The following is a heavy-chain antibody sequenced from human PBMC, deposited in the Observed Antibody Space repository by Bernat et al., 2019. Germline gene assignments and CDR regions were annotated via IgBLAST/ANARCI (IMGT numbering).Heavy chain of an antibody. CDR3: ARHSSGWSSEGEDDY. D-gene: IGHD6-19*01. CDR1: GYSFTSYW. CDR2: IYPGDADT. Sequence: EVQLVQSGAEVKKPGESLKISCKGSGYSFTSYWIGWVRQMPGKGLVWMGFIYPGDADTRYSPSFQGQITISADESISTAYLQWSSLKASDTAMYYRARHSSGWSSEGEDDYWGQGTLVTVSS. V-gene: IGHV5-51*01. J-gene: IGHJ4*02.